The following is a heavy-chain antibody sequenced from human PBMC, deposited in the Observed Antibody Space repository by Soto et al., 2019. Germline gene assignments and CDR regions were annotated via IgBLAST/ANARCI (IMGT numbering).Heavy chain of an antibody. Sequence: SETLSLTCTVSGGSISSSSYYWGWIRQPPGKGLEWIGSIYYSGSTYYNPSLKSRVTISVDTSKNQFSLKLSSVTAADTAVYYCARQRGGYVDYWGQGTLVTVSS. CDR3: ARQRGGYVDY. D-gene: IGHD2-15*01. CDR1: GGSISSSSYY. V-gene: IGHV4-39*01. CDR2: IYYSGST. J-gene: IGHJ4*02.